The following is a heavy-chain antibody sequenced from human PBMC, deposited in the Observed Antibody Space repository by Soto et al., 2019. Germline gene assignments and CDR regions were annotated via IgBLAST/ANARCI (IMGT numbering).Heavy chain of an antibody. J-gene: IGHJ6*02. Sequence: SVKVSCKASGGTFSSYAISWVRQAPGQGLEWMEGIIPIFGTANYAQKFQGRVTITADASTSTAYMELSSLRSEDTAVYYCAILIIAAGITICGVVSRYYYGMDVWGQGTKVTVSS. CDR3: AILIIAAGITICGVVSRYYYGMDV. V-gene: IGHV1-69*13. CDR1: GGTFSSYA. D-gene: IGHD3-3*01. CDR2: IIPIFGTA.